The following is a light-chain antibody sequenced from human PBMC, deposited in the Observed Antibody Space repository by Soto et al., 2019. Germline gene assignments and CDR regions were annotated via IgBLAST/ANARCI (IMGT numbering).Light chain of an antibody. V-gene: IGLV2-14*04. Sequence: VGGYNFVSWYQQYPGKAPKLMIFDVSNRPSGISDRFSGSKSGDTASLTISGLQAEHEADYYCSSYTGSGTDVFGTGTXV. CDR1: VGGYNF. CDR3: SSYTGSGTDV. J-gene: IGLJ1*01. CDR2: DVS.